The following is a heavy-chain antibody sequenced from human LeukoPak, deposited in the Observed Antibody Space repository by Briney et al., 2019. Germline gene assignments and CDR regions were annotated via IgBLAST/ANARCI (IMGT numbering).Heavy chain of an antibody. Sequence: GGSLSLSCTGSGVTFGDYAMSWFRQAPGKGLEWVAVISYDGSNKYYADSVKGRFTISRDNSKNTLYLQMHSLRAEDTAVYYCARSYYYDSSGYRQPFDPWGQGTLVTVSS. V-gene: IGHV3-30-3*01. J-gene: IGHJ5*02. CDR3: ARSYYYDSSGYRQPFDP. D-gene: IGHD3-22*01. CDR1: GVTFGDYA. CDR2: ISYDGSNK.